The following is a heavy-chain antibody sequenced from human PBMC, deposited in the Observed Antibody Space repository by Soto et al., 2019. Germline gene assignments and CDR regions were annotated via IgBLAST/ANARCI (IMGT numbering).Heavy chain of an antibody. V-gene: IGHV2-5*02. D-gene: IGHD3-10*01. CDR3: AHRRFYYGSGSYYNDAFDI. CDR2: IYWDDDK. Sequence: SGPTLVNPTQTLTLTCTFSGFSLSTSGVGVGWIRQPPGKALEWLALIYWDDDKRYSPSLKSRLTITKDTSKNQVVLTMTNMDPVDTATYDCAHRRFYYGSGSYYNDAFDIWGQGTMVTVSS. CDR1: GFSLSTSGVG. J-gene: IGHJ3*02.